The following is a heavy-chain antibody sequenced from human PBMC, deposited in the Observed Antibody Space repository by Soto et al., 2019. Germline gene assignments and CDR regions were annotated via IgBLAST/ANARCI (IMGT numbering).Heavy chain of an antibody. CDR2: IYYSGST. CDR1: GGSISSGGYY. Sequence: LSLTCTVSGGSISSGGYYWSWIRQHPGKGLEWIGYIYYSGSTYYNPSLKSRVTITVDTPKNQFSLKLSSVTAADTAVYYCARSHDILTGFDYWGQGTLVTVSS. D-gene: IGHD3-9*01. V-gene: IGHV4-31*03. CDR3: ARSHDILTGFDY. J-gene: IGHJ4*02.